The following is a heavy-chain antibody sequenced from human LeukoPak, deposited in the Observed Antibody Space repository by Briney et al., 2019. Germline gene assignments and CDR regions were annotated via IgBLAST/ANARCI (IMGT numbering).Heavy chain of an antibody. J-gene: IGHJ4*02. CDR3: ARGYFLSYSNYPFLDY. V-gene: IGHV4-34*01. D-gene: IGHD4-4*01. CDR1: GGSFSGYY. Sequence: SETLSLTCAVYGGSFSGYYWSWIRQPPGKGLEWIGEINHSGSTNYNPSLKSRVAISVDTSKNQFSLKLSSVTAAGTAVYYCARGYFLSYSNYPFLDYWGQGTLVTVSS. CDR2: INHSGST.